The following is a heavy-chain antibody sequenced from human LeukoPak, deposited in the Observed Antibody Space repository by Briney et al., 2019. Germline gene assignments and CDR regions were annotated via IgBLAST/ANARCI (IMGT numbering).Heavy chain of an antibody. V-gene: IGHV1-18*01. CDR2: ISAYNGNT. Sequence: GASVKVSCKASGYTFTSYGISWVRQAPGQGLEWMGWISAYNGNTNYAQKLQGRVTMTTDTSTSTAYMELRSLSSDDTAVYYCARPIRDILTGYYVGYFDYWGQGTLATVSS. CDR1: GYTFTSYG. CDR3: ARPIRDILTGYYVGYFDY. D-gene: IGHD3-9*01. J-gene: IGHJ4*02.